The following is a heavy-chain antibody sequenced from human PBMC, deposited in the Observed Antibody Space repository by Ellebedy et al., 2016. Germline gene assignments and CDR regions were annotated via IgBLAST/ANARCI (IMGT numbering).Heavy chain of an antibody. CDR1: GFTFSSYA. CDR3: AKESRGVGHGALDSWVDP. Sequence: GESLKISXAASGFTFSSYAMHWVRQAPGKGLEWISAITGSAGSTYYADSVKGRFTISRDNSKNTLYLQMNSLRPEDTAVYYCAKESRGVGHGALDSWVDPWGQGTLVTVSS. J-gene: IGHJ5*02. D-gene: IGHD3-10*01. V-gene: IGHV3-23*01. CDR2: ITGSAGST.